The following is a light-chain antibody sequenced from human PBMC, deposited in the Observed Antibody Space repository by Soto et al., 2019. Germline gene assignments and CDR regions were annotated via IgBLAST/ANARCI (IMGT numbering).Light chain of an antibody. CDR2: DNG. Sequence: QSVLTQPPSVSGAPGQTVTISCAGSNSNIGAGNGGHWYQQSLGAPPRLVISDNGKRPSGIPDRCSGFKSGTSASLAITGLQAEEEAEYYWQTYDGGLSISLFVSGTKVTVL. CDR1: NSNIGAGNG. CDR3: QTYDGGLSISL. V-gene: IGLV1-40*01. J-gene: IGLJ1*01.